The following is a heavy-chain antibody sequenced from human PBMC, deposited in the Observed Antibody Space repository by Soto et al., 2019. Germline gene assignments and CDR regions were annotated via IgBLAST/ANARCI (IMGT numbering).Heavy chain of an antibody. V-gene: IGHV3-23*01. J-gene: IGHJ6*02. CDR1: GFTFSSYA. CDR2: ISGSGGST. CDR3: AKVMMRARYYYYYGMDV. Sequence: EVQLLESGGGLVQPGGSLRLSCAASGFTFSSYAMSWVRQAPGKGLEWVSAISGSGGSTYYADSVKGRFTISRDNSKNALYLQMNSLRAEDTAVYYCAKVMMRARYYYYYGMDVWGQGTTVTVSS. D-gene: IGHD3-16*01.